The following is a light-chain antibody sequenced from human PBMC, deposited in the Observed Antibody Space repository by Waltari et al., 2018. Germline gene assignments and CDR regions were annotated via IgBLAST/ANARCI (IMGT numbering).Light chain of an antibody. J-gene: IGLJ1*01. V-gene: IGLV2-11*01. CDR3: CSYAGSHTFYI. CDR2: EVT. CDR1: SSDIGGYKY. Sequence: QAALTQPRSVSGSPGQSVTISCNGSSSDIGGYKYVSWYQHHPGTAPKLIIAEVTKRPSGVSGGFSGSKSGNTSSLTISGLRSEDEADYYCCSYAGSHTFYIFGTGT.